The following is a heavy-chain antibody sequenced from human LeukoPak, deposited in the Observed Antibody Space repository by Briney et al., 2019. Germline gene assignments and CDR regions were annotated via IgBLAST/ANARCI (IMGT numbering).Heavy chain of an antibody. D-gene: IGHD3-22*01. V-gene: IGHV3-11*06. CDR3: ARHGLYDSSDYWTFQH. CDR2: ISGSSSYT. CDR1: GFTFSDYY. J-gene: IGHJ1*01. Sequence: PGGSLRLSCAASGFTFSDYYMSWIRQAPGKGLEWVTYISGSSSYTNYADSVKGRFTISRDNAKNSLYLQTNSLRAEDTAVYYCARHGLYDSSDYWTFQHWGQSTLVTVSS.